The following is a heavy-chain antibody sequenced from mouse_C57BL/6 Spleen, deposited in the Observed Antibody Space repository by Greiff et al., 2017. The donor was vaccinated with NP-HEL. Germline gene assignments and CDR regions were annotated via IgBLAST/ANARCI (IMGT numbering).Heavy chain of an antibody. CDR3: ARPRGTLFDY. CDR2: ISSGSSTI. J-gene: IGHJ2*01. V-gene: IGHV5-17*01. CDR1: GFTFSDYG. Sequence: EVKVVESGGGLVKPGGSLKLSCAASGFTFSDYGIHWVRQAPEKGLEWVAYISSGSSTIYYADTVKGRFTISRDNAKNTLFLQMTSLRSEDTAMYYCARPRGTLFDYWGQGTTLTVSS. D-gene: IGHD3-3*01.